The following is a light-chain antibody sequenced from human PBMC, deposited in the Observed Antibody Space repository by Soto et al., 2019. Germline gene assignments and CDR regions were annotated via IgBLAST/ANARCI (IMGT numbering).Light chain of an antibody. V-gene: IGLV2-14*01. CDR2: EVS. J-gene: IGLJ1*01. Sequence: QSALTQPASVSGSPGQSITISCTGTSSDVGGYNYVSWYQLHPGKAPKLMVYEVSNRPSGVSNRFSGSKSGNTASLTISGLQAEDESDYYCAAWDDTLKRYVFGTGTKVTVL. CDR3: AAWDDTLKRYV. CDR1: SSDVGGYNY.